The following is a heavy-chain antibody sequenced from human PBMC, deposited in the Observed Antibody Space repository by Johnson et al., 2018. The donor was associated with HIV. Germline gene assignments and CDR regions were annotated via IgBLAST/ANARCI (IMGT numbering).Heavy chain of an antibody. V-gene: IGHV3-20*04. CDR1: GFTFDDYG. CDR3: ARAQLLADDAFNN. D-gene: IGHD6-6*01. J-gene: IGHJ3*02. Sequence: VQLVESGGGVVRPGGSLRLSCAASGFTFDDYGMSWVRQVPGKGLMWVSRISGDGSSSGYADSVKGRFTLSRDNAKNTLYLQLNSLRVEETAIYYCARAQLLADDAFNNWGQGTMVTVSS. CDR2: ISGDGSSS.